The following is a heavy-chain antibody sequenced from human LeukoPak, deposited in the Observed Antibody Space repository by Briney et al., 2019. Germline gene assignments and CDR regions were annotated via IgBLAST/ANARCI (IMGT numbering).Heavy chain of an antibody. J-gene: IGHJ5*02. CDR1: GFTFSSYR. CDR3: ATRRGSGWYGADNWFDP. D-gene: IGHD6-19*01. Sequence: GGSLRLSCAASGFTFSSYRMSWVRQAPGKGLEWVANIKQDGSEKYYVDSVKGRFTISRDNAKNSLYLQMNSLRAEDTAVYYCATRRGSGWYGADNWFDPWGQGTLVTVSS. V-gene: IGHV3-7*01. CDR2: IKQDGSEK.